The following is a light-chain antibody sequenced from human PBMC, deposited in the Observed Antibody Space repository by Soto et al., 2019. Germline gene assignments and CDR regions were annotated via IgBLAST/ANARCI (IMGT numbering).Light chain of an antibody. Sequence: QAVVTQPPSASGTPGQRVTISCSGSSSNIGSNTVNWYQQLPGTAPQLLIYSNNQRPSGVPDRFSGSKSGTSASLAISGRQSEDEADYYCAAWDDSLNGHVVFGGGTKLTVL. V-gene: IGLV1-44*01. CDR3: AAWDDSLNGHVV. CDR1: SSNIGSNT. J-gene: IGLJ2*01. CDR2: SNN.